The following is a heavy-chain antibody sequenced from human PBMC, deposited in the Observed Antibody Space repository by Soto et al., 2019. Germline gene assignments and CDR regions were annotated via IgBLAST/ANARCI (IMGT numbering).Heavy chain of an antibody. V-gene: IGHV3-23*01. J-gene: IGHJ4*02. D-gene: IGHD3-10*01. CDR2: ISGSGGST. Sequence: GGSLRLSCAASGFTFSSYAMSWVRQAPGKGLEWVSAISGSGGSTYYADSVKGRFTISRDNSKNTLYLQMNSLRAEDTAVYYCAKVFGSYYYGSGSYSHFDYWGQGTLVTVSS. CDR1: GFTFSSYA. CDR3: AKVFGSYYYGSGSYSHFDY.